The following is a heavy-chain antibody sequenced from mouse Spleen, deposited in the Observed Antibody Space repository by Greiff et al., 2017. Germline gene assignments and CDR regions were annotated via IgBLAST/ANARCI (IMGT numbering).Heavy chain of an antibody. Sequence: VQLQQSGPELVKPGASVKISCKASGYAFSSSWMNWVKQRPGKGLEWIGRIYPGDGDTNYNGKFKGKATLTADKSSSTAYMQLSSLTSEDSAVYFCARGEIPGYFDVWGAGTTVTVSS. CDR3: ARGEIPGYFDV. J-gene: IGHJ1*01. V-gene: IGHV1-82*01. CDR2: IYPGDGDT. CDR1: GYAFSSSW.